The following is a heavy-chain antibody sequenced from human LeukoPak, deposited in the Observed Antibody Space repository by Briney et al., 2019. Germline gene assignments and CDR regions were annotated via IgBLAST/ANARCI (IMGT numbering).Heavy chain of an antibody. CDR3: ARVYYDSSGFDY. V-gene: IGHV1-2*02. J-gene: IGHJ4*02. Sequence: ASVKVSCKASGYTFTGYYMHWVRQAPGQGLEWMGWINPNSGGTNYAQKFQGRVTMTRDTSISTAYMELSRLRSDDTAVYYCARVYYDSSGFDYWGQGTLVTVSS. CDR1: GYTFTGYY. CDR2: INPNSGGT. D-gene: IGHD3-22*01.